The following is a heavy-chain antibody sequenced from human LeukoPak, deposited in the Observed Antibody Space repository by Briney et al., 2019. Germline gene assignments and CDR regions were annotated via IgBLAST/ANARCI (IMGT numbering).Heavy chain of an antibody. CDR2: ISSSSSYI. CDR1: GFTFSSYS. Sequence: GGSLRLSCAASGFTFSSYSMNWVRQAPGKGLEWVSSISSSSSYIYYADSVRGRFTISRDNAKNSLYLQMNSLRAEDTAVYYCARDIAVAGTSRYFDYWGQGTLVTVSS. CDR3: ARDIAVAGTSRYFDY. D-gene: IGHD6-19*01. J-gene: IGHJ4*02. V-gene: IGHV3-21*01.